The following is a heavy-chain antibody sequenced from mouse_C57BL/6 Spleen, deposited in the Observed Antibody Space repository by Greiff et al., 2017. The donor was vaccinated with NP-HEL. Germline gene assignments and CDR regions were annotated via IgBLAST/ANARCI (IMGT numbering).Heavy chain of an antibody. CDR2: FYSGRGSL. CDR3: ARHENWDGDWFAY. V-gene: IGHV1-62-2*01. J-gene: IGHJ3*01. Sequence: QVPLKPSGAELVKPGASVKLSCKASGFTFPESPIPWVKQRSGPGLEWIGWFYSGRGSLKSNEKLKVKATLTADKATSTVYMELSICTSEDSAVYVCARHENWDGDWFAYWGQGTLVTVSA. D-gene: IGHD4-1*01. CDR1: GFTFPESP.